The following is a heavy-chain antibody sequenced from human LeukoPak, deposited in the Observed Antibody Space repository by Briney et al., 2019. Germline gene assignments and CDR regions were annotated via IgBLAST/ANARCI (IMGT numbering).Heavy chain of an antibody. D-gene: IGHD6-13*01. J-gene: IGHJ5*02. V-gene: IGHV4-34*01. CDR1: GGSFSGYY. CDR3: ARGYGSSWYWFDP. CDR2: INHSGST. Sequence: PSETLSLTCAVYGGSFSGYYWSWIRQPPGKGLEWIGEINHSGSTNYNPSLKSRVTMSIDTSKNQFSLNLISVTAADTAVYYCARGYGSSWYWFDPWGQGTLVTVSS.